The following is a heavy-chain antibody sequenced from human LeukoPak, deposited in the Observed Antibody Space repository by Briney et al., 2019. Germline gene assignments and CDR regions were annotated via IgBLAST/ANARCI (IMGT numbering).Heavy chain of an antibody. V-gene: IGHV3-23*01. CDR1: GFASDYYA. CDR3: AKRNYDSSGYYPHYFDY. CDR2: ISASGGSP. D-gene: IGHD3-22*01. Sequence: GGSLRLSCAASGFASDYYAMNWVRQAPGKGLDWVSGISASGGSPYYADSVKGRFTISRDNTKNTLYLQMNSLRAEDTAVYYCAKRNYDSSGYYPHYFDYWGQGTLVTVSS. J-gene: IGHJ4*02.